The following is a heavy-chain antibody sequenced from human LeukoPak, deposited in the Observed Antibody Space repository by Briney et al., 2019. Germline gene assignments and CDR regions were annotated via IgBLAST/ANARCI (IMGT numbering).Heavy chain of an antibody. D-gene: IGHD6-13*01. CDR3: AKDHTSIAAAWWYYYYYMDV. V-gene: IGHV3-30*02. Sequence: GGSLRLSCAASGFTFSSYGMHWVRQALGKGLEWVAFIRYDGSNKYYADSVKGRFTISRDNSKNTLYLQMNSLRAEDTAVYYCAKDHTSIAAAWWYYYYYMDVWGKGTTVTISS. J-gene: IGHJ6*03. CDR1: GFTFSSYG. CDR2: IRYDGSNK.